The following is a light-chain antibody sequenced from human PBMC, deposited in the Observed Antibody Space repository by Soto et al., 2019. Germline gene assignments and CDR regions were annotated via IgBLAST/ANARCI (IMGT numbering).Light chain of an antibody. CDR2: EVI. V-gene: IGLV2-8*01. CDR1: SSDVGAYNY. Sequence: QSVLTQPPSASGSPGQTVTISCTGTSSDVGAYNYVSWYQEYPGKAPKLIIYEVIKRPSGVPDRFSGSKSGNTASLTVSGLQAEDEADYYCTSYAGINTLVFGGGTKLTVL. J-gene: IGLJ3*02. CDR3: TSYAGINTLV.